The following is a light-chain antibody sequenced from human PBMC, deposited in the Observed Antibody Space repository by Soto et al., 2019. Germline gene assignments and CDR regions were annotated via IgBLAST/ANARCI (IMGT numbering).Light chain of an antibody. Sequence: EIVMTQSPATLSVSPGERVTLSCRASQNIISNLAWYQQKPGQAPRLLIYGASTRATGIPARFSGSGSGTDITLTISSLEPEDFAVYYCQQRSNWPWTFGQGTKVDIK. CDR3: QQRSNWPWT. J-gene: IGKJ1*01. V-gene: IGKV3-15*01. CDR1: QNIISN. CDR2: GAS.